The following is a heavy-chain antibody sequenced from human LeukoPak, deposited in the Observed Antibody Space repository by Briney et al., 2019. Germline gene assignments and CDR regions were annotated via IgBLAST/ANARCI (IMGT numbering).Heavy chain of an antibody. CDR2: ISSSSSYI. D-gene: IGHD3/OR15-3a*01. CDR1: GFTFSSYW. CDR3: ARDMDYPVEYYYYYMDV. J-gene: IGHJ6*03. Sequence: GGSLRLSCAASGFTFSSYWMHWVRQVPGKGLEWVSSISSSSSYIYYADSVKGRFTISRDNAKNSLYLQMNSLRAEDTAVYYCARDMDYPVEYYYYYMDVWGKGTTVTVSS. V-gene: IGHV3-21*01.